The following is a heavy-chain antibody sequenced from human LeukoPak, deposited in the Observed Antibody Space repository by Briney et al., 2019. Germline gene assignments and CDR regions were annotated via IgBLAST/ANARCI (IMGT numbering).Heavy chain of an antibody. CDR3: AKGGYDYAEYVDY. CDR1: GFTFSNYG. Sequence: GGSLRLSCVASGFTFSNYGMSWVRQAPGKGLEWVSRISFSGVNTYYADSVRGRFTISRDKSKNTLYLQMNSLRAEDTAVYYCAKGGYDYAEYVDYWGQGTLVTVSS. D-gene: IGHD4-17*01. V-gene: IGHV3-23*01. CDR2: ISFSGVNT. J-gene: IGHJ4*02.